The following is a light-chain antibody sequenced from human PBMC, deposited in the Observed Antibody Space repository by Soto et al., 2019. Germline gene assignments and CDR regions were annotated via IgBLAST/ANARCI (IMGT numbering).Light chain of an antibody. Sequence: EIVLTQFPGALSLSPGERVTLSCRASQTVSNTYLAWYQQKSGQAPKFLIYGASNRATGIPDRFSGSGSGTDFTLTISRLEPEDFAVYYCQQYGAGPPTFGGGTKVEIK. J-gene: IGKJ4*02. CDR3: QQYGAGPPT. V-gene: IGKV3-20*01. CDR1: QTVSNTY. CDR2: GAS.